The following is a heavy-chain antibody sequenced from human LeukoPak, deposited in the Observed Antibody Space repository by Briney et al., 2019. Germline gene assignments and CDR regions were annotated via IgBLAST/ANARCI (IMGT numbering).Heavy chain of an antibody. CDR3: ARDPSRIYYYYYMDV. CDR1: GFTFSSYS. D-gene: IGHD2-15*01. Sequence: GGSLRLSCAASGFTFSSYSMNWVRQAPGKGLEWVSSISSSISYIYYADSVKGRFTISRDNAKNSLCLQMNSLRAEDTAVYYCARDPSRIYYYYYMDVWGKGTTVTVSS. CDR2: ISSSISYI. J-gene: IGHJ6*03. V-gene: IGHV3-21*01.